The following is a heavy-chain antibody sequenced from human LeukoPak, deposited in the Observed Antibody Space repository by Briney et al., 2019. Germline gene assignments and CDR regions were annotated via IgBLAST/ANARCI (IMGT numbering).Heavy chain of an antibody. CDR1: GGSISSSSYY. Sequence: SETLSLTCTVSGGSISSSSYYWGWIRQPPGKGLEWIGSIYYSGSTYYNPSLKSRVTISVDTSKNQFSLKLSSVTAADTAVYYCARAEEGSSWYRFGAFDIWGQGTMVTVSS. D-gene: IGHD6-13*01. CDR2: IYYSGST. CDR3: ARAEEGSSWYRFGAFDI. V-gene: IGHV4-39*01. J-gene: IGHJ3*02.